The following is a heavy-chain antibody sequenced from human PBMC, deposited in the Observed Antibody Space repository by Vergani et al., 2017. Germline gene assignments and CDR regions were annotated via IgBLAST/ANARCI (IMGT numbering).Heavy chain of an antibody. V-gene: IGHV1-24*01. CDR2: FDTEDGET. CDR3: ATGIVVVPAARAPYYYYGMDV. CDR1: GYTLTELS. Sequence: QVQLVQSGAEVKKPGASVKVSCKVSGYTLTELSMHWVRQAPGKGLEWMGGFDTEDGETIYAQKFKGRVTMTEDTSTDTAYMELSSLRSEDTAVYYCATGIVVVPAARAPYYYYGMDVWGQGTTVTVSS. J-gene: IGHJ6*02. D-gene: IGHD2-2*01.